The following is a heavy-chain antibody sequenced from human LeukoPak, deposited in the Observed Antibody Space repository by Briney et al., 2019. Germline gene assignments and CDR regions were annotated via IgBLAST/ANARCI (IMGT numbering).Heavy chain of an antibody. CDR3: ARGRSGYYFDY. D-gene: IGHD6-25*01. Sequence: GGSLRLSCAASGFTFSSSSMNWVRQAPGKGLEWVSYISSSSANIYYADSVKGRFTISRDNAKNSLFLQMNSLRAEDTAVYYCARGRSGYYFDYWGPGTLVTVSS. V-gene: IGHV3-48*01. J-gene: IGHJ4*02. CDR2: ISSSSANI. CDR1: GFTFSSSS.